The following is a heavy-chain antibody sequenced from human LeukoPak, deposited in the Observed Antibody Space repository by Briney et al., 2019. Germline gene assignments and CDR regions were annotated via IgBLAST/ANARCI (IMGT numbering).Heavy chain of an antibody. CDR1: GFTFSSYA. J-gene: IGHJ3*02. V-gene: IGHV3-23*01. Sequence: PGGSLRLSCAASGFTFSSYAMSWVRQAPGKGLEWVSAVSGSGGSTYYADSVKGRFTISRDNSKNTLYLQMNSLRAEDTAVYYCAKQVGATKVVDIWGQGTMVTVSS. CDR2: VSGSGGST. D-gene: IGHD1-26*01. CDR3: AKQVGATKVVDI.